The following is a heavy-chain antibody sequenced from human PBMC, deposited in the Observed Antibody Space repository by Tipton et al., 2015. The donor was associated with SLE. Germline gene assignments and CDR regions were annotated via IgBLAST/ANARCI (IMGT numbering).Heavy chain of an antibody. V-gene: IGHV4-59*01. D-gene: IGHD3-10*01. CDR1: ADSFTHYH. CDR2: AYFDGST. J-gene: IGHJ2*01. CDR3: ARVGGSIGWNFDL. Sequence: TLSLTCTVSADSFTHYHWSWIRQSPGKGLEWIGYAYFDGSTNYNPSLKSRVTISVDTSKNQFSLKLKSVSAADTAVYYCARVGGSIGWNFDLWGRGALISVSS.